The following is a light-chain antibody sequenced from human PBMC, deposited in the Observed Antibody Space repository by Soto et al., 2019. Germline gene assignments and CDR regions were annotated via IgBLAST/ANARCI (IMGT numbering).Light chain of an antibody. CDR2: GAS. J-gene: IGKJ1*01. Sequence: VVSQSPATLALSQGERATLSCRASQSVSSYLAWYQQKPGQAPRLLIYGASNRATGIPDRFSGSGSGTDFTLTISRLEPEDFAVYYCQQYGSSGTFGQGTKVDIK. CDR3: QQYGSSGT. V-gene: IGKV3-20*01. CDR1: QSVSSY.